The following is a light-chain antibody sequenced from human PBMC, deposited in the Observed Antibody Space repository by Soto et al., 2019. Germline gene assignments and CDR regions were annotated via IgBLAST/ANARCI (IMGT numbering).Light chain of an antibody. CDR2: GAS. Sequence: EIVLTQSPGTLSSSPGERATLSCRASQSVSSSHLAWYQQKPGQAPRLLIYGASSRATGIPDRFSGSGSGTDFTLTISILEPEDFAVYFCQQYGDSPMYTFGQGTKLEI. V-gene: IGKV3-20*01. J-gene: IGKJ2*01. CDR3: QQYGDSPMYT. CDR1: QSVSSSH.